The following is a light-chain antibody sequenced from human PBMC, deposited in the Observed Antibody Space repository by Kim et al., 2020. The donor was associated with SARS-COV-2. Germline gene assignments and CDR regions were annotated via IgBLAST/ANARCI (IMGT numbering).Light chain of an antibody. CDR3: QQYSDSSWT. CDR1: QSITTW. J-gene: IGKJ1*01. CDR2: YAS. Sequence: VSVGDRVTITGRASQSITTWLAWYQQKPGKAPKLLIYYASTLEGGVPSRFSGSGSGTEFTLTISSLQPDDFATYYCQQYSDSSWTFGQGTKVDIK. V-gene: IGKV1-5*01.